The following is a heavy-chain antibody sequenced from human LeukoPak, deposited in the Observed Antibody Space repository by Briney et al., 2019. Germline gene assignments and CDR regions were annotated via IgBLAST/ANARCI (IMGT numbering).Heavy chain of an antibody. D-gene: IGHD3-10*01. CDR3: ASHYYGSGHKADYYFYYYMDV. Sequence: SVKVSCKASGGTFSNYDFSWVRQAPGQGLEWMGGIIPLLGTTNYAQKFQGRLTITTDESTGTAYMNLSSLISEDTAVYYCASHYYGSGHKADYYFYYYMDVWGTGAAVTVSS. V-gene: IGHV1-69*05. J-gene: IGHJ6*03. CDR2: IIPLLGTT. CDR1: GGTFSNYD.